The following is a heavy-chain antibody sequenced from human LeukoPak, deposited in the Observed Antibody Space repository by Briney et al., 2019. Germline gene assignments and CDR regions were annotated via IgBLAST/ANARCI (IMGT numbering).Heavy chain of an antibody. V-gene: IGHV3-30*03. CDR1: GFTFSRYG. D-gene: IGHD3-16*01. J-gene: IGHJ4*02. Sequence: GGSLRLSCAASGFTFSRYGMHWVRQTPGKGLEWVAVISYDASNKYYADSVKGRFTISRDNSKNTLYLQMNSLRAEDTAVYYCARGPDYYEGESPFDYWGQGTLVTVSS. CDR2: ISYDASNK. CDR3: ARGPDYYEGESPFDY.